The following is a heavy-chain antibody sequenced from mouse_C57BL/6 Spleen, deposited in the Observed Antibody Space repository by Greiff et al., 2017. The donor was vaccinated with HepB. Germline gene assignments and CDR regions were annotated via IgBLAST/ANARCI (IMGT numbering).Heavy chain of an antibody. CDR1: GYTFTSYW. J-gene: IGHJ2*01. Sequence: VQLQQPGAELVKPGASVKLSCKASGYTFTSYWMHWVKQRPGQGLEWIGMIHPNSGSTNYNEKFKSKATLTVDKSSSTAYMQLSSLTSEDSAVYYCAREGAGTRGFDYWGQGTTLTVSS. CDR3: AREGAGTRGFDY. V-gene: IGHV1-64*01. CDR2: IHPNSGST. D-gene: IGHD4-1*01.